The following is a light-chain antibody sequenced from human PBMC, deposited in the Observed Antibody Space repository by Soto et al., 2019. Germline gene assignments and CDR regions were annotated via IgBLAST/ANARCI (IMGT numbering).Light chain of an antibody. CDR2: EVS. V-gene: IGLV2-23*02. CDR1: SSDIGSYNL. Sequence: QSVLTQPASVSGSPGQSITISCNGTSSDIGSYNLVSWYQQHPGKAPKLMIYEVSKRPSGVSNRFSGSKSGNTASLTISGLQAEDEADYYCCSFGGSVTIFGGGTKLTVL. CDR3: CSFGGSVTI. J-gene: IGLJ2*01.